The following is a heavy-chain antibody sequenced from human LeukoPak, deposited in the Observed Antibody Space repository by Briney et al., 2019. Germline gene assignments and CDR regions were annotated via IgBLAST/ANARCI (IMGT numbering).Heavy chain of an antibody. Sequence: ASVKVSCKASGGTFSSYAMSWVRQAPGQGLEWMGGIIPIFGTANYAQKFQGRVTITADESTSTAYMELSSLRSEDTAVYYCNVVVAATVLDYWGQGTLVTVSS. CDR3: NVVVAATVLDY. V-gene: IGHV1-69*13. D-gene: IGHD2-15*01. J-gene: IGHJ4*02. CDR2: IIPIFGTA. CDR1: GGTFSSYA.